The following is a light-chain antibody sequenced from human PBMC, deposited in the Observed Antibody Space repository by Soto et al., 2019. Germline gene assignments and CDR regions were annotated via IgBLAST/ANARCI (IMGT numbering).Light chain of an antibody. CDR2: GAS. V-gene: IGKV3-20*01. CDR3: QQYGSSPIT. J-gene: IGKJ5*01. CDR1: QSVSSY. Sequence: EIVLTQSPGTLSLSPGERATLSCRASQSVSSYLAWYQQRPGQAPRLLIYGASSRATGIPDRFSGNGFGTDFTLTISRLEPEDFAVYYCQQYGSSPITFGQGTRLEI.